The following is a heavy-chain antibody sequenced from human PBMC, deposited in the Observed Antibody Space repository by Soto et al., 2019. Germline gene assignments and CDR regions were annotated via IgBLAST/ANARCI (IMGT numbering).Heavy chain of an antibody. J-gene: IGHJ4*02. CDR3: ARIRYYYDSSGYYLFDY. V-gene: IGHV2-70*01. D-gene: IGHD3-22*01. CDR2: IDWDDDK. CDR1: GFSLSTSGMC. Sequence: SGPTLVNPTQTLTLTCTFSGFSLSTSGMCVSWIRQPPGKALEWLALIDWDDDKYYSTSLRTRLTISKDTSKNQVVLTMTNMDPVDTATYYCARIRYYYDSSGYYLFDYWGQGTLVTVSS.